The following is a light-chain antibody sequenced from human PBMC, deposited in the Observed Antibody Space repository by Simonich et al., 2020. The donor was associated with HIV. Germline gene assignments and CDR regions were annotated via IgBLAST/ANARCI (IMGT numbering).Light chain of an antibody. V-gene: IGKV4-1*01. CDR2: WAS. Sequence: DIVMTQSPDSLAVSLGERATINCKSSLSVLYSSNNKNYLAWYQQKPGPPPKLLIYWASTRESGVPDRFSGSGSGADFTLAISSLQAEDVAVYYCQQYYSTPGLTFGGGTKVEIK. J-gene: IGKJ4*01. CDR1: LSVLYSSNNKNY. CDR3: QQYYSTPGLT.